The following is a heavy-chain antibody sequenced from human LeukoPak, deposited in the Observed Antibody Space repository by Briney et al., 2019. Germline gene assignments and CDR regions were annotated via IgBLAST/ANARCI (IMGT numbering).Heavy chain of an antibody. V-gene: IGHV5-51*01. CDR3: ARAGYSSGWEIDY. J-gene: IGHJ4*02. CDR2: IYPGDSDT. D-gene: IGHD6-19*01. Sequence: GESLKISCKGSGYSFTSYWIGWVRQMPGKGLEWVGIIYPGDSDTRYSPSFQGQVTISADKSISTAYLQWSSLKASDTAMYYCARAGYSSGWEIDYWGQGTLVTVSS. CDR1: GYSFTSYW.